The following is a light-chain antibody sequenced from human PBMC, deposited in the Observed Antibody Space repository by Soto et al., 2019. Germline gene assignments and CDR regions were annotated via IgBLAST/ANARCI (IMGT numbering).Light chain of an antibody. CDR1: SSDVGSYNL. CDR3: CSYTSNSIWV. V-gene: IGLV2-14*02. Sequence: QSALTQPASVSGSPGQSITISCTGTSSDVGSYNLVSWYQHHPGKAPKLMIYEGSKRPSGVSNRFSGSRSGNTASLTISGLQAEDEANYYCCSYTSNSIWVFGGGTKLTVL. CDR2: EGS. J-gene: IGLJ3*02.